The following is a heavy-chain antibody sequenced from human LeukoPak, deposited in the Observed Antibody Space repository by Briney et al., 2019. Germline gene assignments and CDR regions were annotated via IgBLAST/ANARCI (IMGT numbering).Heavy chain of an antibody. CDR3: AIFPYDSSGYSLGY. J-gene: IGHJ4*02. CDR1: GFTFSSDW. Sequence: PGGSLRLSCAASGFTFSSDWIHCVRQAPGKGLVWVSRINTDGSSTSYADSVKGRFTISRDNAKNTLYLQMNSLRAEETAVYYCAIFPYDSSGYSLGYWGQGTLVTVSS. D-gene: IGHD3-22*01. V-gene: IGHV3-74*01. CDR2: INTDGSST.